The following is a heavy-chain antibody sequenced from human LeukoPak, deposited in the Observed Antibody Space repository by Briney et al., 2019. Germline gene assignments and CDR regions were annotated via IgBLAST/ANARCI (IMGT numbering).Heavy chain of an antibody. J-gene: IGHJ6*03. Sequence: SVKVSCKASGFTFTSSAMQWVRQARGQRLECIGWIVVGSGNTNYAQKFQERVTITRDMSTSTAYMELSSLRSEDTAVYYCAADGGNWNLPDYYYMDVWGKENTVTVSS. CDR3: AADGGNWNLPDYYYMDV. CDR2: IVVGSGNT. D-gene: IGHD1-1*01. CDR1: GFTFTSSA. V-gene: IGHV1-58*02.